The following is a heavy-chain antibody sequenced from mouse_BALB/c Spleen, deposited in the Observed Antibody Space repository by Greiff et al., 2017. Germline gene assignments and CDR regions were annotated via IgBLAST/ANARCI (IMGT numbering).Heavy chain of an antibody. CDR1: GYSFTGYY. Sequence: VQLQQSGPELVKPGASVKISCKASGYSFTGYYMHWVKQSHVKSLEWIGRINPYNGATSYNQNFKDKASLTVDKSSSTAYMELHSLTSEDSAVYYCARGYSEDYWGQGTTLTVSS. CDR2: INPYNGAT. D-gene: IGHD2-14*01. V-gene: IGHV1-31*01. J-gene: IGHJ2*01. CDR3: ARGYSEDY.